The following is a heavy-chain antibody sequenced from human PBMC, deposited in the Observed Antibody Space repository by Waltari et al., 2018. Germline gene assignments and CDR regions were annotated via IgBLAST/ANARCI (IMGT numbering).Heavy chain of an antibody. Sequence: QVQLVQSGAEVKKPGASVKVSCKVSGYTLTELSMHWVRQAPGKGLEWMGGFDPEDGETIYAQKFQGRVTMTEDTSTDTAYMELSSLRSEDTAVYYCATDLSDSSGYSDAFDIWGQGTMVTVSS. J-gene: IGHJ3*02. CDR3: ATDLSDSSGYSDAFDI. D-gene: IGHD3-22*01. V-gene: IGHV1-24*01. CDR2: FDPEDGET. CDR1: GYTLTELS.